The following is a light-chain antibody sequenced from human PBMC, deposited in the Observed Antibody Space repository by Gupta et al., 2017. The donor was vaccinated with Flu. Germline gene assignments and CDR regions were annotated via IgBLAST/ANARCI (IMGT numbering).Light chain of an antibody. CDR1: QSVSSSF. CDR3: QQDGSSPST. Sequence: IVLTQSPGTLSLSPGERATLSCKASQSVSSSFLAWYQQKSGQAPRLLIYGVSTRPTGIPDRFSGSGSGTDFTLAISRLEPEDFAVYYCQQDGSSPSTFGGGTKVEIK. V-gene: IGKV3-20*01. J-gene: IGKJ4*01. CDR2: GVS.